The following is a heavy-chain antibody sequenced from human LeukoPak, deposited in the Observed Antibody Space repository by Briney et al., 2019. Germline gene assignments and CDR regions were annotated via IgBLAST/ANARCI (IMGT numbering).Heavy chain of an antibody. CDR1: GFTFSSYA. CDR3: SRSAYYDGSGNYYDY. V-gene: IGHV3-30*04. D-gene: IGHD3-22*01. CDR2: TVFDGSNE. J-gene: IGHJ4*02. Sequence: GGSLRLSCAASGFTFSSYAIHWVRQAPGKGLEWVAVTVFDGSNEYYADSVKGRFTISRDNSKNTLYLQMNGLRAEDTAVYYCSRSAYYDGSGNYYDYWGQGTLVTVSS.